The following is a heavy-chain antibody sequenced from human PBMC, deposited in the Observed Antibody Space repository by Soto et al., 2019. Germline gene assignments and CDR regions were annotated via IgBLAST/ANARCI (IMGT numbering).Heavy chain of an antibody. V-gene: IGHV4-59*01. J-gene: IGHJ4*02. CDR1: GGSISSYY. CDR3: ARGVIAVYYFDY. D-gene: IGHD6-19*01. Sequence: SETLSLTCTVSGGSISSYYWSWIRQPPGKGLEWIGYIYYSGSTNYNPSLKSRVTISVDTSKNQFSLKLSSVTAADTAVYYCARGVIAVYYFDYWGQGTLVTVSS. CDR2: IYYSGST.